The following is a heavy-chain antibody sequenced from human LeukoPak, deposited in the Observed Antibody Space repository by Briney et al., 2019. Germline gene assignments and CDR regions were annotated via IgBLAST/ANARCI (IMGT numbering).Heavy chain of an antibody. CDR2: INAGNGNT. V-gene: IGHV1-3*01. J-gene: IGHJ4*02. CDR3: ARDSDSSGWSWVY. Sequence: ASVKVSCKASGYRFTTDMYTIHWLRQAPGHRLEWMGWINAGNGNTKYSQKFQGRVTITGDTSARTVYMEVSSLVSEDTAVYYCARDSDSSGWSWVYWGQGTLVAVSS. D-gene: IGHD6-19*01. CDR1: GYRFTTDMYT.